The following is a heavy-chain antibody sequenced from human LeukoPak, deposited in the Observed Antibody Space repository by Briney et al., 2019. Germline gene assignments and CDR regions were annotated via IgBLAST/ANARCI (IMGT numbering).Heavy chain of an antibody. V-gene: IGHV4-4*07. CDR3: ASALGYRSGGSCKFDP. D-gene: IGHD2-15*01. CDR1: GGSISSYY. Sequence: PSETLSLTCTVSGGSISSYYWSWIRQPAGKGLEWIGRIYTSGTTHYNPSLKSRVTMSVDTSKNQFSLKLSSVTAADTAVYYCASALGYRSGGSCKFDPWGQGTLVTVSS. J-gene: IGHJ5*02. CDR2: IYTSGTT.